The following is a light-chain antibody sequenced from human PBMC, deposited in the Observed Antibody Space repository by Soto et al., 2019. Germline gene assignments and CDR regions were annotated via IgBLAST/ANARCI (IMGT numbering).Light chain of an antibody. V-gene: IGLV2-18*02. J-gene: IGLJ1*01. CDR2: DVS. CDR3: SSYTSSSTYV. CDR1: GSDVGTFNR. Sequence: QSALTQPPSVSGSPGQSVAISCTGTGSDVGTFNRVSWYQQSPGTAPKLMIYDVSDRPSGVPDRFSGSKSGNTASLTISGLQAEDEADYYCSSYTSSSTYVFGTGTKLTGL.